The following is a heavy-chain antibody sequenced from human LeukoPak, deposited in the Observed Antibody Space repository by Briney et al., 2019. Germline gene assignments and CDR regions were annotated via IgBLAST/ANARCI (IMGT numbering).Heavy chain of an antibody. D-gene: IGHD6-19*01. Sequence: GGSLRLSCAASGFTISSYGMHWVRQAPGKGLEWVAFIRYDGSNKYYADSVKGRFTISRDNSKNTLYLQMNSLRAEDTAVYYCAKGDYSSGWAFQHWGQGTLVTVSS. CDR2: IRYDGSNK. J-gene: IGHJ1*01. CDR3: AKGDYSSGWAFQH. V-gene: IGHV3-30*02. CDR1: GFTISSYG.